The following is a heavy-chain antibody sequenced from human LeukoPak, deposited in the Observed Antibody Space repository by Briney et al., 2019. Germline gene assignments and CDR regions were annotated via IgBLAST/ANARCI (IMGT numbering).Heavy chain of an antibody. J-gene: IGHJ5*02. Sequence: SETLSLTCTVSGGSISSYCWSWVRQPPGKGLEWIGYIYTSGGTGYNPSLKSRVTMSVDTSKNQLSMELRFLTAADTAVYFCATSYDAKTAPYDLWGQGTLVTVSS. CDR3: ATSYDAKTAPYDL. V-gene: IGHV4-4*09. CDR2: IYTSGGT. CDR1: GGSISSYC. D-gene: IGHD3-3*01.